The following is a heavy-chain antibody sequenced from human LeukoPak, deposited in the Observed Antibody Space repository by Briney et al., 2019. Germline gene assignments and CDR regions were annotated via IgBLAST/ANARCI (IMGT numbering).Heavy chain of an antibody. CDR1: GYIFTGYY. V-gene: IGHV1-18*04. CDR2: ISPYNANT. D-gene: IGHD2-8*02. CDR3: SREGEGEDGTGHHNWYFDL. Sequence: RASVKVSCKAPGYIFTGYYMHWVRQAPGQGLEWMGWISPYNANTKYAQKFQGRVTMTTDTSTSTAYMELRSLRSDDTAMYYCSREGEGEDGTGHHNWYFDLWGRGTLVTVSS. J-gene: IGHJ2*01.